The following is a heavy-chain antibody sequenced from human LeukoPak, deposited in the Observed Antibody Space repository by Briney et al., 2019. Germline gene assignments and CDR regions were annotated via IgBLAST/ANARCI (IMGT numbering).Heavy chain of an antibody. CDR3: ARLVRRLQRLNIGRDSDYATGYYLDS. D-gene: IGHD5-12*01. CDR2: IYYRGST. Sequence: SETLSLTCTVSGYSISNGYYWGWIRQPPGRELEWIASIYYRGSTHYNPSLASLKSRVTISGDTSKNQFSLTLSSVTAADTAVYYCARLVRRLQRLNIGRDSDYATGYYLDSWGQGTLVTVSS. CDR1: GYSISNGYY. V-gene: IGHV4-38-2*02. J-gene: IGHJ4*02.